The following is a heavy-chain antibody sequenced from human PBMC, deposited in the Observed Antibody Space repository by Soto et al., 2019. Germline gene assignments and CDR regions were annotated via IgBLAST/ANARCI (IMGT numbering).Heavy chain of an antibody. CDR1: GGSISSGGYY. CDR2: IYYSGST. Sequence: QVQLQESGPGLVKPSQTLSLTCTVSGGSISSGGYYWSWIRQHPGKGLEWIGYIYYSGSTYYNPSLKSRVTISVDTSKNQFSLKLSSVTAADTAVYDCARERYGGDYYYGMDVWGQGTTVTVSS. J-gene: IGHJ6*02. D-gene: IGHD4-17*01. CDR3: ARERYGGDYYYGMDV. V-gene: IGHV4-31*03.